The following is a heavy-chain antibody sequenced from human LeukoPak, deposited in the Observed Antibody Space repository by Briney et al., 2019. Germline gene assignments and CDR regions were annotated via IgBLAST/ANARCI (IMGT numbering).Heavy chain of an antibody. CDR2: IRYDGSNK. Sequence: GGSLRLSCGASGFTFSSYGMHWVRQAPGKGLEWVAFIRYDGSNKYYADSVKGRFTISRDNSKNTLYLQMNSLRAEDTAVYYCAREYSGSYPIDYWGQGTLVTVSS. CDR1: GFTFSSYG. CDR3: AREYSGSYPIDY. V-gene: IGHV3-30*02. D-gene: IGHD1-26*01. J-gene: IGHJ4*02.